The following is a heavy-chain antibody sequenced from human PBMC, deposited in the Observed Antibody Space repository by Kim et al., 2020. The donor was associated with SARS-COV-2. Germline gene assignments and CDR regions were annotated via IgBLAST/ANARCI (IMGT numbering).Heavy chain of an antibody. V-gene: IGHV1-18*01. CDR2: ISAYNGNT. CDR1: GYTFTSYG. CDR3: AREGGITIFGVVIPNNYYYYGMDV. Sequence: ASVKFSCKASGYTFTSYGISWVRQAPGQGLEWMGWISAYNGNTNYAQKLQGRVTMTTDTSTSTAYMELRSLRSDDTAVYYCAREGGITIFGVVIPNNYYYYGMDVWGQGTTITVSS. D-gene: IGHD3-3*01. J-gene: IGHJ6*02.